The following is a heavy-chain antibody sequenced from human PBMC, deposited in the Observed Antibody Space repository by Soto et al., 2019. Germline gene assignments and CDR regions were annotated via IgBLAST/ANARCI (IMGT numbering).Heavy chain of an antibody. CDR1: GFTFSSYS. Sequence: GGSLRLSCAASGFTFSSYSMNWVRQAPGKGLEWVSPISSSSSYIYYADSVKGRFTISRDNAKNSLYLQMNSLRAEDTAVYYCARDVAVTTPDMRYYYYYYMDVWGKGTTVTVSS. CDR2: ISSSSSYI. D-gene: IGHD4-4*01. J-gene: IGHJ6*03. V-gene: IGHV3-21*01. CDR3: ARDVAVTTPDMRYYYYYYMDV.